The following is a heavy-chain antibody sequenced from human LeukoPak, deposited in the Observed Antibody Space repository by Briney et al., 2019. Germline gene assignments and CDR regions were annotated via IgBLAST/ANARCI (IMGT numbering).Heavy chain of an antibody. V-gene: IGHV3-9*01. CDR2: ILRNSGSI. CDR3: VKDGGRDTAAAYY. J-gene: IGHJ4*02. CDR1: GFTFDDYA. D-gene: IGHD6-13*01. Sequence: PGRSLRLSFAASGFTFDDYAMHWVRQAPGKGLEWVSGILRNSGSIGYADSVKGRFTISRDDAKNSLYLQMNSLRAEDTALYYCVKDGGRDTAAAYYWGQGTLVSVSS.